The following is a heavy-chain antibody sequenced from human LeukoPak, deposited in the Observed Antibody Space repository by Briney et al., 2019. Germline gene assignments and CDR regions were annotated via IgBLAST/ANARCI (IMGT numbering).Heavy chain of an antibody. CDR2: INDSGGST. CDR1: GFTFSNYA. CDR3: AKDRSIGTYYTFDH. J-gene: IGHJ4*02. V-gene: IGHV3-23*01. Sequence: GGPLRLSCAASGFTFSNYAMSWVRQAPGKGLEWVSAINDSGGSTYYADSVKGRFTVSRDNSKNSLYLQMSSLTAADTAVYYCAKDRSIGTYYTFDHWGQGTLVTVSS. D-gene: IGHD1-26*01.